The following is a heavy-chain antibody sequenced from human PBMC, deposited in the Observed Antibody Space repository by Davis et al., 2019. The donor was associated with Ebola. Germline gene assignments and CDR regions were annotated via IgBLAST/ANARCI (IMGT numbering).Heavy chain of an antibody. CDR2: IAYTGNT. CDR3: ARGGLVPAALYL. Sequence: PSETLSLTCTVSAASMTSYYWSWIRQPPGKGLEWIGYIAYTGNTIYNPSLKSRVTISGDTSKKRFSLTLNSVTAADTAVYYCARGGLVPAALYLWGQGAMVTVSS. J-gene: IGHJ3*01. V-gene: IGHV4-59*01. D-gene: IGHD2-2*01. CDR1: AASMTSYY.